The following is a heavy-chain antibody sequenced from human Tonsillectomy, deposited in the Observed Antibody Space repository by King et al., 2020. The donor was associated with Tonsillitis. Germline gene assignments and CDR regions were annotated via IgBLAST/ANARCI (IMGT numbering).Heavy chain of an antibody. V-gene: IGHV3-21*01. CDR2: ISSSSIYI. CDR1: GLTFSSYS. D-gene: IGHD6-13*01. J-gene: IGHJ5*02. Sequence: DVQLVESGGGLVKPGGSLRVSCVASGLTFSSYSMNWVRQAPGRGLEWVSSISSSSIYIYYADSVKGRFTISRDNPKNSLYLQMNSLRSEDTAVYYCVVEQQRGFTPWGQGTLVTVSS. CDR3: VVEQQRGFTP.